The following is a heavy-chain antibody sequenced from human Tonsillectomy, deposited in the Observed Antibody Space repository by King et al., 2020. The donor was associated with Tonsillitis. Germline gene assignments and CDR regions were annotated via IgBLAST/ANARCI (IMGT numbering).Heavy chain of an antibody. D-gene: IGHD6-13*01. J-gene: IGHJ5*02. CDR2: INAGNGNT. V-gene: IGHV1-3*01. CDR3: ATSTWYDDWFDP. CDR1: GYTFTSYA. Sequence: VQLVQSGAEVKKPGASVKVSCKASGYTFTSYAMHWVRQAPGQRLEWMGWINAGNGNTKYSQKFQGRVTITRDTSASTAYMELSSLRSEGTAVYYCATSTWYDDWFDPWGQGTLVTVSS.